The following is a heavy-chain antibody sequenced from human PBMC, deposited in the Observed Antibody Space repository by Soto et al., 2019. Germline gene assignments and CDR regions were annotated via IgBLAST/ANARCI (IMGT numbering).Heavy chain of an antibody. J-gene: IGHJ6*02. V-gene: IGHV1-18*01. CDR3: ARDIVVVPAAMNGYYYYGMDV. D-gene: IGHD2-2*01. Sequence: ASVKVSCKASGYTFTSYGISWVRQAPGQGLEWMGWISAYNGNTNYAQKLQGRVTMTTDTSTSTAYMELRSLRSDDTAVYHCARDIVVVPAAMNGYYYYGMDVWGQGTTVTVSS. CDR1: GYTFTSYG. CDR2: ISAYNGNT.